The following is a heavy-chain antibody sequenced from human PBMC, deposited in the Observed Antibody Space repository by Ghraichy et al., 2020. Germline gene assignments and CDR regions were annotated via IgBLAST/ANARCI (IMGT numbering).Heavy chain of an antibody. D-gene: IGHD2-2*01. CDR1: GGSISSYY. CDR3: AREVVVPAATPWFDP. V-gene: IGHV4-59*01. J-gene: IGHJ5*02. CDR2: IYYSGST. Sequence: SETLSLTCTVSGGSISSYYWSWIRQPPGKGLEWIGYIYYSGSTNYNPSLKSRVTISVDTSKNQFSLKLSSVTAADTAVYYCAREVVVPAATPWFDPWGQGTLVTVSS.